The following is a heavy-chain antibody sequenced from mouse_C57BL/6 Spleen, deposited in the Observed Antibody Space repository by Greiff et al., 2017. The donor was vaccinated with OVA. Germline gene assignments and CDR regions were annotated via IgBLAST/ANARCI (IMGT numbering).Heavy chain of an antibody. CDR1: GYTFTSYW. Sequence: QVQLQQPGAELVRPGSSVKLSCKASGYTFTSYWMHWVKQRPIQGLEWIGNIDPSDSATHYNQKFKDKATLTVDKSSSTAYMQLSSLTSEDSAVYYCARRPYDYDPDYYAMDYWGQGTSVTVSS. D-gene: IGHD2-4*01. J-gene: IGHJ4*01. CDR2: IDPSDSAT. V-gene: IGHV1-52*01. CDR3: ARRPYDYDPDYYAMDY.